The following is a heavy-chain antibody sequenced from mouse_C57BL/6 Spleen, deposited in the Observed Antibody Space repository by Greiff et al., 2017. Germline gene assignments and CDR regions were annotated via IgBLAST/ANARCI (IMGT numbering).Heavy chain of an antibody. V-gene: IGHV5-17*01. J-gene: IGHJ2*01. CDR3: AREVYCDY. CDR2: LSSGSSTI. CDR1: GFTFSGYG. Sequence: EVQLVESGGGLVKPGGSLKLSCAASGFTFSGYGMHWVRQAPEKGLEWVAYLSSGSSTIYYADTVQGRFTISRDNAKNTLYLQVTSLRSEDTAMYYCAREVYCDYWGQGTTRTVSS.